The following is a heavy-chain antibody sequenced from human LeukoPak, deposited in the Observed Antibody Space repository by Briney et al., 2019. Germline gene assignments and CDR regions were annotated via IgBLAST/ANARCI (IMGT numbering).Heavy chain of an antibody. J-gene: IGHJ4*02. CDR3: ARRAVAGYYFDY. Sequence: PSQTLSLTCTVSGGSISSGGYYWSWIRQPAGKGLEWIGRIYTSGSTNYNPSLKSRLTISLDTSKNQSSLKLSSVTAADTAVYYCARRAVAGYYFDYWGQGTLVTVSS. V-gene: IGHV4-61*02. CDR1: GGSISSGGYY. D-gene: IGHD6-19*01. CDR2: IYTSGST.